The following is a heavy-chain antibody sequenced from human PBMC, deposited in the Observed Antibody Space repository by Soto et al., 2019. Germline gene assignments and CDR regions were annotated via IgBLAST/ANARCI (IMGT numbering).Heavy chain of an antibody. Sequence: EVQLVESGGGLVQPGGSLRLSCVASGFTVTEIYMNWVRQAPGKGLEWVSVIYNEFTDYADSVRGRFSISTDSSKNGLYLQMNGLRAEDSAVYYCVREPRYCSGCSCSIMGDAFDIWGQGKMVTVSS. CDR1: GFTVTEIY. J-gene: IGHJ3*02. CDR2: IYNEFT. CDR3: VREPRYCSGCSCSIMGDAFDI. D-gene: IGHD2-15*01. V-gene: IGHV3-66*01.